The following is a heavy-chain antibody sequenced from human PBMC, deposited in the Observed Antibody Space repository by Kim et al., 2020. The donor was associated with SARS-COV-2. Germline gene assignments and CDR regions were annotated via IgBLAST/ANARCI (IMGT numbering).Heavy chain of an antibody. J-gene: IGHJ4*02. CDR3: ARFGEEGSSGWDDY. CDR1: GGSISSSSYY. Sequence: SETLSLTCTVSGGSISSSSYYWGWLRQPPGKGLEWIGSIYYSGRTYYNSSLKRRVTISVDTSKNQFSLKLSSVTAADTAVYYCARFGEEGSSGWDDYWGQGTLVTVSS. V-gene: IGHV4-39*01. CDR2: IYYSGRT. D-gene: IGHD6-19*01.